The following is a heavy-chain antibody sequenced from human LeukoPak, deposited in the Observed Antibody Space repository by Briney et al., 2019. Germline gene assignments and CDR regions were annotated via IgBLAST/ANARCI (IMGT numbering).Heavy chain of an antibody. CDR3: ARDLGERITIFGLDY. J-gene: IGHJ4*02. CDR1: GFTVSSNS. D-gene: IGHD3-3*01. CDR2: ISYDGSNK. Sequence: PGGSLRLSCTVSGFTVSSNSMSWVRQAPGKGLEWVAVISYDGSNKYYADSVKGRFTISRDNSKNTLYLQMNSLRAEDTAVYYCARDLGERITIFGLDYWGQGTLVTVSS. V-gene: IGHV3-30*04.